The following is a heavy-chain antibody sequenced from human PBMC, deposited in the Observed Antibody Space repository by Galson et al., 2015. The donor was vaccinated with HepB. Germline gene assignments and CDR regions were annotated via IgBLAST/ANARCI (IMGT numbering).Heavy chain of an antibody. CDR3: TRLGDLSGYSSS. D-gene: IGHD6-13*01. V-gene: IGHV3-73*01. CDR1: GFRFNIYD. CDR2: IRSKASNYAT. Sequence: SLRLSCAASGFRFNIYDMSWVRQAPGKGLEWVGRIRSKASNYATAYAASLKGRFTISRDDSKNTAYLHMKSLKTEDTAVYLCTRLGDLSGYSSSWGQGTLVTVSS. J-gene: IGHJ4*02.